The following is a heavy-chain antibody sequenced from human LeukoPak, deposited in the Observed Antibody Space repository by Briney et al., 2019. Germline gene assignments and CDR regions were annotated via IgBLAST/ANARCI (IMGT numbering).Heavy chain of an antibody. CDR1: GFTFSSYG. CDR3: ARVFGRGYSGYDYFDY. D-gene: IGHD5-12*01. V-gene: IGHV3-30*03. CDR2: ISYDGSNK. Sequence: GGSLRLSCAASGFTFSSYGMHWVRQAPGKGLEWVAVISYDGSNKYYADSVKGRFTISRDNSKNTLYLQMNSLRAEDTAVYYCARVFGRGYSGYDYFDYWGQGTLVTVSS. J-gene: IGHJ4*02.